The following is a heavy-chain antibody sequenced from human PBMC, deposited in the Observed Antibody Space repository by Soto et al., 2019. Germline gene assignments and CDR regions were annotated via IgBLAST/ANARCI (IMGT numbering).Heavy chain of an antibody. Sequence: EVQLLESGGGLVQTGGSLRLSCAASGFTFSSYAMSWVRQAPGKGLEWVSGISGGGGTTYYADSVKGRFTISRDNSKNTLYLQMNSLRAGDTAVYYCVKAANYNNPPYNWFDPWGQGTLVTVSS. J-gene: IGHJ5*02. CDR3: VKAANYNNPPYNWFDP. CDR2: ISGGGGTT. CDR1: GFTFSSYA. V-gene: IGHV3-23*01. D-gene: IGHD4-4*01.